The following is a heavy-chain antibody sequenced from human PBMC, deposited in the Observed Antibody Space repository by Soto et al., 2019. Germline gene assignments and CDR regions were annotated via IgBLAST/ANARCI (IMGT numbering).Heavy chain of an antibody. CDR2: ISYDGSTK. D-gene: IGHD3-10*01. CDR1: GFTFRSYA. V-gene: IGHV3-30-3*01. CDR3: ARDGRTGTTLPHGGLDQ. J-gene: IGHJ4*02. Sequence: QVQLMESGGSVVQPGGSLRLSCAASGFTFRSYAIHWVRQAPGKGLEWVAIISYDGSTKFYTDSVKGRFTISRDNSNNTLYLHMNRLRSEDTAIYYCARDGRTGTTLPHGGLDQWGQGTLVTVSS.